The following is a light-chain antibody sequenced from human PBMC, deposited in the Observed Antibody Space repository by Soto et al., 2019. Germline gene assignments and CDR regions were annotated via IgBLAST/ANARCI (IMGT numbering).Light chain of an antibody. CDR3: QQYNSYSGT. CDR1: QSISSW. CDR2: DAS. J-gene: IGKJ1*01. V-gene: IGKV1-5*01. Sequence: EIQMTQSPSTLSASLVYRFTITCRASQSISSWLAWYQQKPGKAPKLLIYDASSLESGVPSRFSGSGSGTEFTLTISSLQPDDFATYYCQQYNSYSGTFGQGTKVDIK.